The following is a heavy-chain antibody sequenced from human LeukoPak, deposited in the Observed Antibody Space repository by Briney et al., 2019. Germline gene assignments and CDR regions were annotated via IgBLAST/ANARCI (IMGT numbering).Heavy chain of an antibody. J-gene: IGHJ4*02. CDR3: ARDWSPGY. CDR2: ISSDGSNK. CDR1: GFIFSTYA. V-gene: IGHV3-30-3*01. Sequence: GRSLRLSCAASGFIFSTYAMQWVRQAPGKGLEWVSVISSDGSNKFYADSVKGRFTISRDNAKNSLYLQMNSLRGEDTAVYYCARDWSPGYWGQGTLVTVSS.